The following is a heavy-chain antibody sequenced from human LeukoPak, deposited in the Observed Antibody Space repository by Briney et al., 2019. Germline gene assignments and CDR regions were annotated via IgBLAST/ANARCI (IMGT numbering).Heavy chain of an antibody. V-gene: IGHV4-59*01. D-gene: IGHD1-26*01. CDR3: ARDSRVGGSYFWFDP. Sequence: SETLSLTGTVSGGSISSYYWSWIRQPPGQGLEWLGYIYYSGSTNYNPSLKSRVTISVDTSKNQFSLKLSSVTAADTAVYYCARDSRVGGSYFWFDPWGQGTLVTVSS. CDR2: IYYSGST. J-gene: IGHJ5*02. CDR1: GGSISSYY.